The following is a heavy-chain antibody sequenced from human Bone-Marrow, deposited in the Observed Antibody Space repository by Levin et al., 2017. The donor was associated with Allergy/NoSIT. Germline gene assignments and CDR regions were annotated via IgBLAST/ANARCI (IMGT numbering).Heavy chain of an antibody. CDR2: IRSKANSYAT. CDR1: GSTFSGSS. Sequence: GGSLRLSCAASGSTFSGSSMHWVRQASGKGLEWVGRIRSKANSYATAYGESVKGRFTISRDDSKNTAYLQMNSLKTEDTAVYYCTSWGGGGYNDLGDSWGQGTLVTVSS. D-gene: IGHD5-24*01. J-gene: IGHJ4*02. CDR3: TSWGGGGYNDLGDS. V-gene: IGHV3-73*01.